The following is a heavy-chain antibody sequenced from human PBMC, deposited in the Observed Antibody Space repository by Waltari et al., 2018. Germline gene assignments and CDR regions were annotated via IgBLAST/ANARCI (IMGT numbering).Heavy chain of an antibody. CDR3: ARGGGGRIPAPNDY. D-gene: IGHD2-2*01. CDR1: GFTLGSYN. J-gene: IGHJ4*02. V-gene: IGHV3-21*01. CDR2: ISSNSDDL. Sequence: EVQLVESGGGLVKPGGSLRLSCAASGFTLGSYNMNWVRWAPGKGLEWVSSISSNSDDLHYADSVTGRFTISRDNAKDSLYLQLNSLRAEDTAVFYCARGGGGRIPAPNDYWGQGTLVTVSS.